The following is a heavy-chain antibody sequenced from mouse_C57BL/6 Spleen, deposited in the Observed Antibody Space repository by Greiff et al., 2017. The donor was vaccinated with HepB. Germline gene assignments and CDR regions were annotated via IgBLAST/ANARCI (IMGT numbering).Heavy chain of an antibody. J-gene: IGHJ1*03. CDR2: YPGSGNTY. CDR3: RDGSNYWYFDV. V-gene: IGHV1-83*01. CDR1: YTFTDYYM. D-gene: IGHD2-3*01. Sequence: VQLQQSGPELVKPGASVKMSCKASGYTFTDYYMHWVKQKHGKGLEWIGEIYPGSGNTYYNEKFKGKATLTADTTSSTAYMQLSSLTSDDSAVYFCARDGSNYWYFDVWGTGTTVTVSS.